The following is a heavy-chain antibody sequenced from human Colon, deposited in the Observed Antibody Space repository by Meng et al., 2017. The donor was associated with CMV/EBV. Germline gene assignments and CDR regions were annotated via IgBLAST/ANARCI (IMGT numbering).Heavy chain of an antibody. D-gene: IGHD1-26*01. CDR2: LYIGGRT. CDR3: ARVMGPTGGFDY. Sequence: GGSLRLSCAASGLTVSTDYMTWVRQATGKGLEWVSVLYIGGRTYYAESVKGRCTISRDDSKNTLYLQMNSLRADDTAMYDCARVMGPTGGFDYWGQGTLVTVSS. CDR1: GLTVSTDY. V-gene: IGHV3-53*01. J-gene: IGHJ4*02.